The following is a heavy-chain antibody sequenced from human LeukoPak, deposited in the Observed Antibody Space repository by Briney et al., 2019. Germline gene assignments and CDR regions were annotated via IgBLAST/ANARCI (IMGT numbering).Heavy chain of an antibody. J-gene: IGHJ4*02. CDR1: GGTFSSYA. CDR3: AIAVAALKYYFDY. V-gene: IGHV1-69*01. Sequence: SSVKVSCKASGGTFSSYAISWVRQAPGQGLEWMGGIIPIFGTANYAQKLQGRVTITADESTSTAYMELSSLRSEDTAVYYCAIAVAALKYYFDYWGQGTLVTVSS. D-gene: IGHD6-19*01. CDR2: IIPIFGTA.